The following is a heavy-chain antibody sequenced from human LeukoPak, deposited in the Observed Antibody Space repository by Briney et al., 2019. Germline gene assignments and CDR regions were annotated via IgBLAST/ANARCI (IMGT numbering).Heavy chain of an antibody. J-gene: IGHJ6*03. CDR2: INPSGGST. CDR1: GYTFTSYY. Sequence: ASVKVSCKASGYTFTSYYMHWVRQAPGQGLEWMGIINPSGGSTSYAQKFQGRVTMTRDMSTSTVYMELSSLRSEDTAVYYCAGTTEGGYTYDYFYYYYMDVWGKGTTVTISS. CDR3: AGTTEGGYTYDYFYYYYMDV. D-gene: IGHD5-18*01. V-gene: IGHV1-46*01.